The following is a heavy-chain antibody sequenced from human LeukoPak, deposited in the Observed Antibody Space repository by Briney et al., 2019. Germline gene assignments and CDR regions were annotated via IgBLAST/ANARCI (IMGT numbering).Heavy chain of an antibody. CDR2: INHSGST. CDR3: ARHDRIAAAGTGRWFDP. D-gene: IGHD6-13*01. J-gene: IGHJ5*02. CDR1: RGSFSGYY. V-gene: IGHV4-34*01. Sequence: SETLSLTCAVYRGSFSGYYWSWIRQPPPKGLEWIGEINHSGSTNYNPSLKSRVTISVDTSKNQFSLKLSSVTAADTAVYYCARHDRIAAAGTGRWFDPWGQGTRVTVSA.